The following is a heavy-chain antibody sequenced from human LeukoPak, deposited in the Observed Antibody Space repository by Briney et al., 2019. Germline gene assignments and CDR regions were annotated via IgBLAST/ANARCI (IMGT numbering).Heavy chain of an antibody. CDR2: ISGSGGTT. Sequence: GGSPRLSCAASAFTFSSYTMTWVRQAPGKGLEWVSVISGSGGTTNYADSVKGRFTIPRDNSKNMLYLQMNSLRAEDTVVYYCAKGRTGYIPDYWGQGTPVTVSS. CDR3: AKGRTGYIPDY. V-gene: IGHV3-23*01. D-gene: IGHD6-13*01. J-gene: IGHJ4*02. CDR1: AFTFSSYT.